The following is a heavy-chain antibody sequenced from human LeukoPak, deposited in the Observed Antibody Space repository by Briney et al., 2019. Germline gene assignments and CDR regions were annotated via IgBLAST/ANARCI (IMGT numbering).Heavy chain of an antibody. D-gene: IGHD6-13*01. Sequence: SETLSLTCAVYGGSFSGYYWSWIRQPPGKGLEWIGEINHSGSTNYNPSLKSRVTISVDKSKSQFSLKLTSMTAADTAVYYCARGSAAGTGGYFDYWGQGTLVTVSS. V-gene: IGHV4-34*01. CDR3: ARGSAAGTGGYFDY. CDR2: INHSGST. CDR1: GGSFSGYY. J-gene: IGHJ4*02.